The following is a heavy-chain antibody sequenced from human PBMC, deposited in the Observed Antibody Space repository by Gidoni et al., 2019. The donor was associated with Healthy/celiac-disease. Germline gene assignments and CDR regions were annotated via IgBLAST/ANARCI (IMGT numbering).Heavy chain of an antibody. D-gene: IGHD3-10*01. CDR1: GGSFSGYY. CDR3: AREPGSGSGSYSEYYFDY. CDR2: FNRSVST. J-gene: IGHJ4*02. Sequence: QVQLQQWGAGLLKPSETLSLTCAVYGGSFSGYYWSWIRQPPGKGLEWIGEFNRSVSTNYNPSLKSRVTISVDTSKNQFSLKLSSVTAADTAVYYCAREPGSGSGSYSEYYFDYWGQGTLVTVSS. V-gene: IGHV4-34*01.